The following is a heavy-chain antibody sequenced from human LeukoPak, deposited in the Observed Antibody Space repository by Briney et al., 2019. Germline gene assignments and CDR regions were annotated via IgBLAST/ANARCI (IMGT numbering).Heavy chain of an antibody. CDR1: GSTFSTYA. J-gene: IGHJ4*02. V-gene: IGHV3-23*01. Sequence: GGSLRLSCAASGSTFSTYAMSWACQAPGRGLEWVSSITDSGVSTYYADSVKGRFTISRDNSKNTLYLQMNSLRGEGTAVYYCAKDRYDGSASHFFSDSWGQGTLVTVSS. CDR3: AKDRYDGSASHFFSDS. D-gene: IGHD3-22*01. CDR2: ITDSGVST.